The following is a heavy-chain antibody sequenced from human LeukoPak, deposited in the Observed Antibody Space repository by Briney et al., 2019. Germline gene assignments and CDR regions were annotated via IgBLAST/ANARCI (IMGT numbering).Heavy chain of an antibody. J-gene: IGHJ5*02. CDR1: GGTFSSYT. D-gene: IGHD2-2*01. CDR2: IIPILGMA. Sequence: ASVKVSCKASGGTFSSYTISWVRQAPGQGLEWVGRIIPILGMANYAQKFQGRVTITADKSTSTAYMELSSLRSEDTAVYYCARDYDSSTSWPGFDPWGQGTLVTVSS. V-gene: IGHV1-69*04. CDR3: ARDYDSSTSWPGFDP.